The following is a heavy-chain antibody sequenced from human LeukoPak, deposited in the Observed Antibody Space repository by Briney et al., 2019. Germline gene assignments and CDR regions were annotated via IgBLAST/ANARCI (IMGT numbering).Heavy chain of an antibody. D-gene: IGHD3-3*01. CDR2: ISAYNGNT. CDR1: GYTFTSYG. J-gene: IGHJ4*02. Sequence: ASVKVSCKASGYTFTSYGISWVRQAPGQGLEWVGWISAYNGNTNYAQKLQGRVTMTTDTSTSTAYMELRSLRSDDTAVYYCARVAWSGYYTDYWGQGTLVTVSS. V-gene: IGHV1-18*01. CDR3: ARVAWSGYYTDY.